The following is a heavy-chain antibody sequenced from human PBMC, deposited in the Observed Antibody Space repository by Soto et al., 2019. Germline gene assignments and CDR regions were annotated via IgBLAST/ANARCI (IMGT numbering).Heavy chain of an antibody. CDR3: AKDFQLFSPGPQAHYGMDV. Sequence: PGGSLRLSCAASGFTFSSYAMSWVRQAPGKGLEWVSAISGSGGSTYYADSVKGRFTISRDNSKNTLYLQMNSLRAEDTAVYYCAKDFQLFSPGPQAHYGMDVWGQGTAVTVSS. V-gene: IGHV3-23*01. J-gene: IGHJ6*02. CDR1: GFTFSSYA. CDR2: ISGSGGST. D-gene: IGHD6-6*01.